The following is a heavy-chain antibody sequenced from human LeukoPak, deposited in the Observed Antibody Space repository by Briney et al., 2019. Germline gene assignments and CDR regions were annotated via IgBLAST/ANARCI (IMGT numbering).Heavy chain of an antibody. D-gene: IGHD3-10*01. CDR3: ARGASGKGAFDI. J-gene: IGHJ3*02. CDR2: VSSDGRTT. Sequence: PGGSLRLSCAASGFIFSTYSMNWVRQAPGKGLVWVSRVSSDGRTTNYADSVKGRFTISRDNAKNTHYLQTNSLRAEDTAVYYCARGASGKGAFDIWGQGTMVTVSS. V-gene: IGHV3-74*01. CDR1: GFIFSTYS.